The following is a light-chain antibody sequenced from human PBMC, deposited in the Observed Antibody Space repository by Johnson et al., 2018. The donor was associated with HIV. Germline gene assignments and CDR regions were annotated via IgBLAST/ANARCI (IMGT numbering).Light chain of an antibody. Sequence: QSVLTQPPSVSAAPGQKVTISCSGSTSNIGNNYVSWYQQLPGTAPKLVMHENNKRPSGIPDRFSGSKSGTSATLGITGLQTGDEADYYCGTWDTSLSAYVFGSSTTVTVL. V-gene: IGLV1-51*02. CDR2: ENN. CDR1: TSNIGNNY. J-gene: IGLJ1*01. CDR3: GTWDTSLSAYV.